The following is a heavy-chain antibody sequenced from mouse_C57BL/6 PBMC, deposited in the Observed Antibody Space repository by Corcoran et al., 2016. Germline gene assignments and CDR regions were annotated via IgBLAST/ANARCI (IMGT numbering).Heavy chain of an antibody. CDR3: ARIYYDDSFDV. V-gene: IGHV8-12*01. Sequence: QVTLKESGPGILQSSQTLSLPCSFSGFSLSTSGMGVSWIRQPSGKGLEWLAHIYWDDDKRYNPSLKSRLTISKDTSRNQVFLKVTSVDTADTATYYCARIYYDDSFDVWGTGTTVTVSS. J-gene: IGHJ1*03. D-gene: IGHD2-13*01. CDR1: GFSLSTSGMG. CDR2: IYWDDDK.